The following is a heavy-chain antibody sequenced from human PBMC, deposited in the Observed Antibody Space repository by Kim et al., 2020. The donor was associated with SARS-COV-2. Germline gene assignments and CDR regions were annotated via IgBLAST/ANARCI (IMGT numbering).Heavy chain of an antibody. D-gene: IGHD2-21*01. CDR1: GFTFNNYD. CDR2: ISGDGSGT. J-gene: IGHJ5*01. Sequence: GGSLRLSCAASGFTFNNYDMHWVRRAPGKGLEWVALISGDGSGTESADAVKGRFTISRDNGKNSLSLQMNSLRIEATASYYCANADGGGNSFAFDS. CDR3: ANADGGGNSFAFDS. V-gene: IGHV3-43*02.